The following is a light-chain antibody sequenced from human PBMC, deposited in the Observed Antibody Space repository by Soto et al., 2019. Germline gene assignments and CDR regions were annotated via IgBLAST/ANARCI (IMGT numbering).Light chain of an antibody. Sequence: DIQMTQSPSSVSSSVGDIFTITCRSGQAIDSWLAWYQQKPGEAPKLLIFTGSLLHSGVPPRFSGSGSGTDFTLTISSLQPEDFATYYCQQTLSFPPTFGQGTKVDIK. CDR1: QAIDSW. CDR3: QQTLSFPPT. CDR2: TGS. J-gene: IGKJ1*01. V-gene: IGKV1-12*01.